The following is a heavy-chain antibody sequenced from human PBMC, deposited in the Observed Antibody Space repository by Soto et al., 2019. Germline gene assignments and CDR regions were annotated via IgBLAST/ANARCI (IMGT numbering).Heavy chain of an antibody. Sequence: ASVKVSCKASGGTFSGYAISWVRQAPGQGLEWMGWISPYIGTANYAQKLQGRVTMTTDTSTSTAYMELRSLRSDDTAVYYCARDNYGDFDYWGQGTLVTVPQ. J-gene: IGHJ4*02. CDR1: GGTFSGYA. D-gene: IGHD4-17*01. V-gene: IGHV1-18*01. CDR3: ARDNYGDFDY. CDR2: ISPYIGTA.